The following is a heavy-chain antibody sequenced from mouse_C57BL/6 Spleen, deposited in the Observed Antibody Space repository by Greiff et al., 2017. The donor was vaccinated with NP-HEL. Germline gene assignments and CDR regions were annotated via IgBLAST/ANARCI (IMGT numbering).Heavy chain of an antibody. CDR2: ISSGGSYT. CDR3: ASLYYSNYWFAY. V-gene: IGHV5-6*01. CDR1: GFTFSSYG. Sequence: EVKLVESGGDLVKPGGSLKLSCAASGFTFSSYGMSWVRQTPDKRLEWVATISSGGSYTYYPDSVKGRFTISRDNAKNTLYLQMSSLKSEDTAMYYCASLYYSNYWFAYWGQGTLVTVSA. J-gene: IGHJ3*01. D-gene: IGHD2-5*01.